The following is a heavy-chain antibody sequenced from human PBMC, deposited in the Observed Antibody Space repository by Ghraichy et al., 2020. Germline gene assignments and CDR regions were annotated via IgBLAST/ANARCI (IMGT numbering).Heavy chain of an antibody. CDR3: AKNRGGYSYVNNWFDP. CDR2: IYYSGST. D-gene: IGHD5-18*01. CDR1: GGSISSYY. J-gene: IGHJ5*02. Sequence: SETLSPTCTVSGGSISSYYWSWIRQPPGKGLEWIGYIYYSGSTDYNPSLKSRVTISVDTSKNQFSLKLSSVTAADTAVYYCAKNRGGYSYVNNWFDPWGQGTLVTVSS. V-gene: IGHV4-59*01.